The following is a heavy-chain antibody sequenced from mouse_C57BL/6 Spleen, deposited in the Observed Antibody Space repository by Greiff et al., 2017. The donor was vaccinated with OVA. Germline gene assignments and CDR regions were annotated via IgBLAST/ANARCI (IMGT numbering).Heavy chain of an antibody. V-gene: IGHV5-9-1*02. CDR1: GFTFSSYA. CDR2: ISSGGDYI. Sequence: EVKLVESGEGLVKPGGSLKLSCAASGFTFSSYAMSWVRQTPEKRLEWVAYISSGGDYIYYADTVKGRFTISRDNARNTLYLQMSSLKSEDTAMYYCTRDLKDGYYRNYFDYWGQGTTLTVSS. D-gene: IGHD2-3*01. CDR3: TRDLKDGYYRNYFDY. J-gene: IGHJ2*01.